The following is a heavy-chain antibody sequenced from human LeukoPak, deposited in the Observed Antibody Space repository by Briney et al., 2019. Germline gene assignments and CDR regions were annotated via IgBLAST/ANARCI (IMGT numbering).Heavy chain of an antibody. V-gene: IGHV3-48*03. D-gene: IGHD6-13*01. CDR2: ISSSGSTI. CDR1: GFTFSSYE. J-gene: IGHJ5*02. CDR3: ARGLNSSSWYWFDP. Sequence: PGGSLRLSCAASGFTFSSYEMNWARQAPGKGLEWVSYISSSGSTIYYADSVKGRFTISRDNAKNSLYLQMNSLRAEDTAVYYCARGLNSSSWYWFDPWGQGTLVTVSS.